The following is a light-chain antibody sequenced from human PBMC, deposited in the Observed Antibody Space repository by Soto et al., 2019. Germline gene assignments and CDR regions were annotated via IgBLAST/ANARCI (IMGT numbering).Light chain of an antibody. V-gene: IGKV3D-20*01. Sequence: ILLTQSPATLSLSPGERATLSCGASQSVSSSYLAWYQQKPGLAPRLLIYDASSRATGIPDRFSGSGSGTDFTLTISRLEPEDFAMYYCQQYGSSPRTFGQGTKVDIK. J-gene: IGKJ1*01. CDR2: DAS. CDR3: QQYGSSPRT. CDR1: QSVSSSY.